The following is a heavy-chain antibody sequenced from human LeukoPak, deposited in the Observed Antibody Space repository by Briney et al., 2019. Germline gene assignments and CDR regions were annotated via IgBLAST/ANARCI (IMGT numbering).Heavy chain of an antibody. CDR2: IKSKTDGGTT. J-gene: IGHJ4*02. CDR3: TIDYGDYEGDYYFDY. V-gene: IGHV3-15*01. CDR1: GFTFSSYS. D-gene: IGHD4-17*01. Sequence: GGSLRLSCAASGFTFSSYSMNWVRQAPGKGLEWVGRIKSKTDGGTTDYAAPVKGRFTISRDDSKSTLYLQMNSLKTEDSAVYYCTIDYGDYEGDYYFDYWGQGTLVTVSS.